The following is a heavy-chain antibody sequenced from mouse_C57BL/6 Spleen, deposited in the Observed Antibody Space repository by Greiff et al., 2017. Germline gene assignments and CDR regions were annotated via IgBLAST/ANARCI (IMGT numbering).Heavy chain of an antibody. CDR1: GYSITSGYY. CDR3: ARGLYYDYDGWFAY. J-gene: IGHJ3*01. Sequence: EVKLVESGPGLVIPSQSLSLTCSVTGYSITSGYYWNWIRQFPGNKLEWMGYISYDGSNNYNPSLKNRISITRDTSKNQFFLKLNSVTTEDTATYYCARGLYYDYDGWFAYWGQGTLVTVSA. V-gene: IGHV3-6*01. D-gene: IGHD2-4*01. CDR2: ISYDGSN.